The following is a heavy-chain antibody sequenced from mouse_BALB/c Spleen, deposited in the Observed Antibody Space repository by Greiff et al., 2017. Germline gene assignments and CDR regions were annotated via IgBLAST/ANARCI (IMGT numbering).Heavy chain of an antibody. CDR2: IDPANGNT. V-gene: IGHV14-3*02. Sequence: LVESGAELVKPGASVKLSCTASGFNIKDTYMHWVEQRPEQGLEWIGRIDPANGNTKYDPKFQGKATITADTSSNTAYLQLSSLTSEDTAVYYCARKYGNYAMDDWGQGTSVTVSS. CDR3: ARKYGNYAMDD. CDR1: GFNIKDTY. D-gene: IGHD2-10*02. J-gene: IGHJ4*01.